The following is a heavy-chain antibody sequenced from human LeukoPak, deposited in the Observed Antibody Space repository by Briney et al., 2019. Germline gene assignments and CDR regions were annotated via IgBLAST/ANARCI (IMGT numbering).Heavy chain of an antibody. J-gene: IGHJ4*02. CDR1: GYTFTGYY. CDR2: INPNSGGT. D-gene: IGHD6-13*01. V-gene: IGHV1-2*02. Sequence: ASVKVSCTASGYTFTGYYMHWVRQAPGQGLEWMGWINPNSGGTNYAQKFQGRVTMTRDTSISTAYMELSRLRSDDTAVYYCARDRAAAGTAPDCWGQGTLVTVSS. CDR3: ARDRAAAGTAPDC.